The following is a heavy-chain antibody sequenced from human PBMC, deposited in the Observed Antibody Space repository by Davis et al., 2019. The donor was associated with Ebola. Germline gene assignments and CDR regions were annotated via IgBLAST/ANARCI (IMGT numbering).Heavy chain of an antibody. CDR1: GGSFSGYY. V-gene: IGHV4-34*01. Sequence: MPSETLSLTCAVYGGSFSGYYWIWICQPPGKGLEWLGEISHSGTNNYNPSLTTRVTLSVDTSKNQFSLDLTSVTAADTAVYYCARGRQWLDSLDNWGQGTLVTVSS. CDR2: ISHSGTN. D-gene: IGHD6-19*01. CDR3: ARGRQWLDSLDN. J-gene: IGHJ4*02.